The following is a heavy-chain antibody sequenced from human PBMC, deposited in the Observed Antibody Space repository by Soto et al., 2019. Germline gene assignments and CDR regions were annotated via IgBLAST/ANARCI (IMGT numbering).Heavy chain of an antibody. D-gene: IGHD2-2*01. V-gene: IGHV6-1*01. CDR2: TYYRSKWYD. J-gene: IGHJ5*02. Sequence: SQTLSLTCAISGDSVSSNTVAWNWIRQSPSRGLEWLGRTYYRSKWYDDYAESVKSRITINPDTSKNQFSLKLSSVTAADTAVYYCARVPDRWGQGTLVTVSS. CDR1: GDSVSSNTVA. CDR3: ARVPDR.